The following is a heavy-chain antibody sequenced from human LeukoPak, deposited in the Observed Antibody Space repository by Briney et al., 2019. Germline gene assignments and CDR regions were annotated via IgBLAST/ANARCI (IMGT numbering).Heavy chain of an antibody. Sequence: ASVKVSCKASGYTFTSYDINWVRQATGQGLEWMGWMNPNSGNTGYAQKFQGRVTMTRNTSISTAYMELSSLRSEDTAVYYCARETDCSGGSCYFYWGQGTLVTVSS. J-gene: IGHJ4*02. CDR1: GYTFTSYD. CDR2: MNPNSGNT. CDR3: ARETDCSGGSCYFY. V-gene: IGHV1-8*02. D-gene: IGHD2-15*01.